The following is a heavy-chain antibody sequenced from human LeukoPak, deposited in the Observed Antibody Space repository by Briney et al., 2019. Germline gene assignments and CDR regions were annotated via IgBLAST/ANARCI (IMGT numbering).Heavy chain of an antibody. CDR1: GGSISSYY. D-gene: IGHD6-13*01. CDR3: ARLRGEPGIAAAGATGFDY. J-gene: IGHJ4*02. V-gene: IGHV4-59*01. Sequence: SETLSLTCTVSGGSISSYYWSWIRQPPGKGLEWIGYIYYSGSTNYNPSLKSRVTISVDTSKNQFSLKLSSVTAADTAVYYCARLRGEPGIAAAGATGFDYWGQGTLVTASS. CDR2: IYYSGST.